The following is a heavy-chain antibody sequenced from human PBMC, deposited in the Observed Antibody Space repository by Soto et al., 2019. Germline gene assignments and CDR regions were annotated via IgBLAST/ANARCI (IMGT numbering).Heavy chain of an antibody. CDR3: ARVGVVAATPDYYYGMDV. CDR2: IIPIFGTA. D-gene: IGHD2-15*01. J-gene: IGHJ6*02. Sequence: GASVKVSCKASGGTFSSYAISWVRQAPGQGLEWMGGIIPIFGTANYAQKFQGRVTITADESTSTAYMELSSLRSEDTAVYYCARVGVVAATPDYYYGMDVWGQGXTVTVYS. CDR1: GGTFSSYA. V-gene: IGHV1-69*13.